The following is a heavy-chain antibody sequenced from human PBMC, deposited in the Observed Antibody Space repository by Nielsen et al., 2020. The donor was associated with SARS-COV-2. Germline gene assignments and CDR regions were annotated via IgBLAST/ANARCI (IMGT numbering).Heavy chain of an antibody. D-gene: IGHD4-17*01. Sequence: SETLSLTCTVSGGSFNNYYWTWVRQPAGKGLEWIGRIYASGSTDYNPYLRSRVTMSIDMSKNQFSLRLKSVTAADTAVYYCARKTVSSDYWGPGILVTVSS. CDR2: IYASGST. CDR1: GGSFNNYY. J-gene: IGHJ4*02. CDR3: ARKTVSSDY. V-gene: IGHV4-4*07.